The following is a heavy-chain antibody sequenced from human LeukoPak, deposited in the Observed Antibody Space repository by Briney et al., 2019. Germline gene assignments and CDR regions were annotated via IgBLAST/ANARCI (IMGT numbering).Heavy chain of an antibody. CDR3: AGYGSGSYYKAFDF. Sequence: SETLSPTCTVSGDSISSSYWSWIRQPPGKGLEWIGYVYYTGSSYYNPSLKSRATTSIDMSKNQFSLKLTSMTAADTAVYYCAGYGSGSYYKAFDFWGQGILVTVSS. D-gene: IGHD3-10*01. CDR1: GDSISSSY. J-gene: IGHJ4*02. V-gene: IGHV4-59*01. CDR2: VYYTGSS.